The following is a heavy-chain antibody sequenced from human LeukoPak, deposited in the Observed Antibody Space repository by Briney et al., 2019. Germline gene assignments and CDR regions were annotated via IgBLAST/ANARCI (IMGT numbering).Heavy chain of an antibody. Sequence: GGSLRLSCAASGFTFSIYGMHWVRQAPGKGLEWVAVIWYDGSNEYYADSVKARFTISRDNSKNTLYLQMNSLGAEDTAVYYCAKDSGSYSNYETNWGQGTLVTVSS. CDR3: AKDSGSYSNYETN. D-gene: IGHD4-11*01. J-gene: IGHJ4*02. CDR2: IWYDGSNE. CDR1: GFTFSIYG. V-gene: IGHV3-33*06.